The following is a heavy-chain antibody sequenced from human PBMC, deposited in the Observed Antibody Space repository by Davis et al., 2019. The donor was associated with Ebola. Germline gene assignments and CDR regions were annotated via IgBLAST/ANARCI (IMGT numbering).Heavy chain of an antibody. J-gene: IGHJ4*02. CDR3: ARGDCGGDCWIFDY. Sequence: PGGSLRLSCAASGFTFSSYGMHWVRQAPGKGLEWVAVISYDGSNKYYADSVKGRFTISRDNSKNTLYLQMNSLRAEDTAVYYCARGDCGGDCWIFDYWGQGTLVTVSS. CDR1: GFTFSSYG. V-gene: IGHV3-30*03. D-gene: IGHD2-21*01. CDR2: ISYDGSNK.